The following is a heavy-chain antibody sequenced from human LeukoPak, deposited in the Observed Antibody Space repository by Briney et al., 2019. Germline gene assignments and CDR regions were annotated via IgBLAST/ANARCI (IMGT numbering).Heavy chain of an antibody. D-gene: IGHD2-2*01. CDR3: ARGRTTPVYNWFDP. J-gene: IGHJ5*02. CDR1: GYSISSGYY. V-gene: IGHV4-38-2*01. Sequence: PSETLSLTCAVSGYSISSGYYWGWIRQPPEEGLEWIGSIYHSGSTYYNPSLKSRVTISVDTSKNQFSLKLSPVTAADTAVYYRARGRTTPVYNWFDPWGQGTLVTVSS. CDR2: IYHSGST.